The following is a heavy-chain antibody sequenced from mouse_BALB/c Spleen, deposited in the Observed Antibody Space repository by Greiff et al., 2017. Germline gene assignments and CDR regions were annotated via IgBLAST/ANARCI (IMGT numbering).Heavy chain of an antibody. CDR1: GFNIKDTY. V-gene: IGHV14-3*02. J-gene: IGHJ2*01. D-gene: IGHD1-2*01. CDR2: IDPANGNT. CDR3: ARGDYGYDFDY. Sequence: EVQLVESGAELVKPGASVKLSCTASGFNIKDTYMHWVKQRPEQGLEWIGRIDPANGNTKYDPKFQGKATITADTSSNTAYLQLSSLTSEDTAVYYCARGDYGYDFDYWGQGTTLTVSS.